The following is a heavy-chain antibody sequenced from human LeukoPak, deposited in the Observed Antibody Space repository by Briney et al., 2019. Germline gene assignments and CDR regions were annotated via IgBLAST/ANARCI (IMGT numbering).Heavy chain of an antibody. V-gene: IGHV4-59*08. Sequence: SETLSLTCTVSGGSISGYYWSWIRQPPGKGLEWIGYIYYIGNTNYNPSLKSRVTISVDTSKNQFSLKLSSVTAADTAVYYCARHTDTYYYDSSGYGLDYWGQGTLVTVSS. J-gene: IGHJ4*02. CDR2: IYYIGNT. D-gene: IGHD3-22*01. CDR3: ARHTDTYYYDSSGYGLDY. CDR1: GGSISGYY.